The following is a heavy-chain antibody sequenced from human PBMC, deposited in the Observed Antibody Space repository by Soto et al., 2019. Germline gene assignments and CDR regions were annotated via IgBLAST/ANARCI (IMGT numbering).Heavy chain of an antibody. D-gene: IGHD1-1*01. CDR3: ARETGTLYFYYYGMDV. CDR1: GGTVKTYA. V-gene: IGHV1-69*13. CDR2: IIPLFGSA. Sequence: SVKVSCRASGGTVKTYAITWLRQAPERGLEWMGGIIPLFGSANYSQNFQGRVTITADESTNTAYMELTSLRSEDTAVYYCARETGTLYFYYYGMDVWGQGTTVTVSS. J-gene: IGHJ6*02.